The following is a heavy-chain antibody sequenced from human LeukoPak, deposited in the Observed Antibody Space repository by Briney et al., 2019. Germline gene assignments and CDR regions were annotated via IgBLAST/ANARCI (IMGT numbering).Heavy chain of an antibody. CDR2: ISGSGTGT. CDR3: VSHPRSGGNFDC. J-gene: IGHJ4*02. V-gene: IGHV3-23*01. D-gene: IGHD4-23*01. Sequence: GGSLRLSCAASGFTFSTCAMSWVRQAPGKGLEWVSAISGSGTGTYYADSVKGRFTISRDNSKTTLYLEMNNVRTEDTAVYYCVSHPRSGGNFDCWGQGTLVTVSS. CDR1: GFTFSTCA.